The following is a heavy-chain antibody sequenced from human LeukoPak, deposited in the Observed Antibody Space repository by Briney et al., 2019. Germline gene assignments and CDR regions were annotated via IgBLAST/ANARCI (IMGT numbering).Heavy chain of an antibody. V-gene: IGHV4-34*01. CDR1: GGSFSGYY. Sequence: SETLSLTCAVYGGSFSGYYWSWIRQPPGKGLEWIGEINHSGSTNYNPSLKSRDTISVDTSKNQFSLKLSSVTAADTALYYCARHDYYYYYMDVWGKGTTVTISS. D-gene: IGHD3-16*01. CDR3: ARHDYYYYYMDV. CDR2: INHSGST. J-gene: IGHJ6*03.